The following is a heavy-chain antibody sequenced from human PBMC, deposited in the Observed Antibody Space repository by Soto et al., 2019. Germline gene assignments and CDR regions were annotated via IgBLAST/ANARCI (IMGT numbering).Heavy chain of an antibody. V-gene: IGHV4-59*01. J-gene: IGHJ6*03. Sequence: SETLSLTCTVSGGSISSYYWSWIRQPPGKGLEWIGYIYYSGSTNYNPSLKSRVTISVDTSKNQFSLKLSSVTAADTAVYYCARVDDYGVGGYYYYCYMDVWGKGTTVTVSS. CDR3: ARVDDYGVGGYYYYCYMDV. CDR2: IYYSGST. D-gene: IGHD4-17*01. CDR1: GGSISSYY.